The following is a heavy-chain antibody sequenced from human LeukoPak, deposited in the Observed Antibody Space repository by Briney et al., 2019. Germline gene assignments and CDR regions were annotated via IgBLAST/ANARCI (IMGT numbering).Heavy chain of an antibody. V-gene: IGHV4-4*07. CDR2: IYTSGST. J-gene: IGHJ5*02. CDR3: ARGARSSWYWFDP. D-gene: IGHD6-13*01. CDR1: GGSITDAY. Sequence: SETLSLTCTVSGGSITDAYWSWIRQPAGKGLEWIGRIYTSGSTNYNPSLKSRVTMSVDTPKNQFSLKLSSVTAADTAVYYCARGARSSWYWFDPWGQGTLVTVSS.